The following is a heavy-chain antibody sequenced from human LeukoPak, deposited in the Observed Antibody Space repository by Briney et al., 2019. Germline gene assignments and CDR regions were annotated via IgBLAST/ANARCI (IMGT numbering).Heavy chain of an antibody. CDR1: GFTFTSYA. J-gene: IGHJ5*02. CDR2: ITGSGGST. V-gene: IGHV3-23*01. D-gene: IGHD3-10*01. CDR3: AKGRDYSWFDP. Sequence: GGSLRLSCAASGFTFTSYAMNWIRQAPGKGLEWVSAITGSGGSTYYTDSVQGRFSISRDNSKNTLYLQMNSLRAEDTAVYYCAKGRDYSWFDPWGQGTLVTVSS.